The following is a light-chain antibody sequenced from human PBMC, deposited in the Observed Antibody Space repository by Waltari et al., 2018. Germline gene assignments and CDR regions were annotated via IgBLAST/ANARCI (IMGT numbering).Light chain of an antibody. Sequence: EIVLTQSPGTLSLSPGERATLSCRASQSVRSSHLAWYQQKPGQAPRVLIHGASNRATGIPDMFSGSGSGTDFTLTISRLEPEDFAVYYCQQYDSSPWTFGQGTKVEIK. V-gene: IGKV3-20*01. J-gene: IGKJ1*01. CDR3: QQYDSSPWT. CDR2: GAS. CDR1: QSVRSSH.